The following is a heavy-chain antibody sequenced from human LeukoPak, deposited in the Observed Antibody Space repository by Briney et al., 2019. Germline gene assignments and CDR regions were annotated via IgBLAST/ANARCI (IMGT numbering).Heavy chain of an antibody. Sequence: ASVKVSCKASGYTFTSYDINWVRQATGQGLEWMGWMNPNSGNTGYAQKFQGRVTMTRNTSISTAYMELSSLRSEDTAVYFCAKTLGSGSYWGFDYWGQGTLVTVSS. CDR1: GYTFTSYD. CDR2: MNPNSGNT. D-gene: IGHD3-10*01. J-gene: IGHJ4*02. CDR3: AKTLGSGSYWGFDY. V-gene: IGHV1-8*01.